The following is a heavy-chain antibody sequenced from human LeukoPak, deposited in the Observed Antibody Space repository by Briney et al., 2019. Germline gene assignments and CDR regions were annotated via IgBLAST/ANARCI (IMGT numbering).Heavy chain of an antibody. CDR1: GFSFSSYA. D-gene: IGHD2-15*01. CDR2: MSSSDDGR. J-gene: IGHJ4*02. Sequence: GGSLRLSCATSGFSFSSYAMSWVRQAPGKGLEWVSAMSSSDDGRYYAASVRGRFTISRDTSRSTLYLQMNSLRAEDAAVYYCAKAPVTSCRGAFCYPFDYWGQGTLATVSS. CDR3: AKAPVTSCRGAFCYPFDY. V-gene: IGHV3-23*01.